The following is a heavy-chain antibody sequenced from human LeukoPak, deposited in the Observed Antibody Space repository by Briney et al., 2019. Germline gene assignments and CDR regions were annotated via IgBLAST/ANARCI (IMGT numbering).Heavy chain of an antibody. CDR1: GITFSSYA. Sequence: GASVKVSCKTSGITFSSYAMSWVRQAPGQGLEWMGGIIPIFGTANYARKFQGRVTITTDESTSTAYMELSSLRSEDTAVYYCARDHYGSSWDYWGQGTLVTVSS. CDR3: ARDHYGSSWDY. V-gene: IGHV1-69*05. CDR2: IIPIFGTA. J-gene: IGHJ4*02. D-gene: IGHD6-13*01.